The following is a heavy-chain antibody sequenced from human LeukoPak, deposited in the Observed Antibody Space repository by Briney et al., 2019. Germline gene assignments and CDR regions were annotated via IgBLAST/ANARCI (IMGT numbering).Heavy chain of an antibody. D-gene: IGHD3-9*01. CDR2: IYHSGST. V-gene: IGHV4-38-2*01. CDR1: GYSISSGYY. J-gene: IGHJ6*03. Sequence: SETLSLTCAVSGYSISSGYYWGWIRQPPGKGLEWIGSIYHSGSTYYNPSLKSRVTISVDTSKNQFSLKLSSVTAADTAVYYCARVDGSYDILTGSYYYYYMDVWGKGTTVTVSS. CDR3: ARVDGSYDILTGSYYYYYMDV.